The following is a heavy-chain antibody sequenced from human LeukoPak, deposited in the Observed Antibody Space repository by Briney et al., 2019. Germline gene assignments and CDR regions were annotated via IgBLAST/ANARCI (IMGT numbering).Heavy chain of an antibody. CDR1: GGSISTYY. Sequence: SETLSLTCTVSGGSISTYYWSWIRQPAGKGLEWVGRIYTSGSTNYNPSLKSRVTMSIDTSENQFSLKLSSVTAADTAVYYCARVGATSYGFDYWGQGTLVTVSP. J-gene: IGHJ4*02. CDR2: IYTSGST. V-gene: IGHV4-4*07. D-gene: IGHD5-18*01. CDR3: ARVGATSYGFDY.